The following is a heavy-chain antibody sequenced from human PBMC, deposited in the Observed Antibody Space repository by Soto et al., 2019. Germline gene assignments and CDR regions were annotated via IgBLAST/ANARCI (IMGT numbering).Heavy chain of an antibody. Sequence: SQTLSLTCAISGDSVSSNSAAWNWIRQSPSRGLEWLGRTYYRSKWYNDYAVSVKSRITINPDTSKNQFSLQLNSVTPEDTAVYYCARDLTPYCTNGVCYRGWIDPWGQGTLVTVS. CDR1: GDSVSSNSAA. D-gene: IGHD2-8*01. J-gene: IGHJ5*02. CDR2: TYYRSKWYN. CDR3: ARDLTPYCTNGVCYRGWIDP. V-gene: IGHV6-1*01.